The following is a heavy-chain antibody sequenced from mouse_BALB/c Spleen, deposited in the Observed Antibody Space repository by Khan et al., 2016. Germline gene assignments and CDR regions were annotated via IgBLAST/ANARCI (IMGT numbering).Heavy chain of an antibody. CDR3: ARGNSYYDYDY. CDR2: IYPGDGDT. V-gene: IGHV1-87*01. J-gene: IGHJ2*01. D-gene: IGHD2-4*01. Sequence: QVQLKQSGAELARPGASVKLSCKASGYTFTTYWMQWVKQRPGQGLEWIGTIYPGDGDTRYTQKFKGKATLTADKSSSTAYMQLSSLASEESAVYYCARGNSYYDYDYWGQGTTLTVSS. CDR1: GYTFTTYW.